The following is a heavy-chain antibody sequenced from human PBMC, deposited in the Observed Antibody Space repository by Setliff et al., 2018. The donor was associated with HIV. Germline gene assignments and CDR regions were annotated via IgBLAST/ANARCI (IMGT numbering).Heavy chain of an antibody. CDR3: ARGVGSSWFEN. Sequence: ASVKVSCKASGYTFTDYFMHWVRQAPGQGLEWMGCISAGKGEATYSQESQGRVTFTRDTSATTAYMELSSLISEDTAVYYCARGVGSSWFENWGQGTLVTVSS. J-gene: IGHJ5*02. D-gene: IGHD6-13*01. V-gene: IGHV1-3*03. CDR1: GYTFTDYF. CDR2: ISAGKGEA.